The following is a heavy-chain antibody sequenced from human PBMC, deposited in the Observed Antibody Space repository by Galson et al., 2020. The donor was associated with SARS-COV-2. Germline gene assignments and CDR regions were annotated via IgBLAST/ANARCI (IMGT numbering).Heavy chain of an antibody. V-gene: IGHV1-69*13. CDR3: ARGGYYYGSGSYSYYMDV. J-gene: IGHJ6*03. Sequence: SVKVSCKASGGTFSSYAISWVRQAPGQGLEWMGGIIPIFGTANYAQKFQGRVTITADESTSTAYMELSSLRSEDTAVYYCARGGYYYGSGSYSYYMDVWGKGTTVTVSS. CDR2: IIPIFGTA. CDR1: GGTFSSYA. D-gene: IGHD3-10*01.